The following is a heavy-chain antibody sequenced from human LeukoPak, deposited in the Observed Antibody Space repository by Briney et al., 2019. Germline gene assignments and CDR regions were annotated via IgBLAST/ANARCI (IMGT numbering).Heavy chain of an antibody. CDR2: MYYSGST. Sequence: SETLSLTCTVSGGSISSYYWSWIRQPPGKGLEWIGYMYYSGSTNYNPSLKSRVTISVDTSKNQFSLKLSSVTAADTAVYYCARVGQLVYYYYYYMDVWGKGTTVTVSS. V-gene: IGHV4-59*12. J-gene: IGHJ6*03. CDR3: ARVGQLVYYYYYYMDV. D-gene: IGHD5-18*01. CDR1: GGSISSYY.